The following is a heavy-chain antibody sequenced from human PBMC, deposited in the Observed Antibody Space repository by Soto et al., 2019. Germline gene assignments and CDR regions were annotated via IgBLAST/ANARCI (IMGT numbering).Heavy chain of an antibody. V-gene: IGHV3-23*01. D-gene: IGHD2-2*01. J-gene: IGHJ6*02. Sequence: PVGSLRRSCAASGFTFSSYAMSWVRQAPGEGLDWVSAISASGGSTYYEDSVKGRLTISRDYSKNTLYLQINSPRAEDTAVYYCANDENYRSSTSRYGMDVWGQATTVTVSS. CDR1: GFTFSSYA. CDR2: ISASGGST. CDR3: ANDENYRSSTSRYGMDV.